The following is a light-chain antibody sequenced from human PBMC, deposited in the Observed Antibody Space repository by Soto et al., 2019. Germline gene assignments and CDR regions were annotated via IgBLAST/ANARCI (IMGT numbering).Light chain of an antibody. Sequence: EIVMTQSPATLSVSPWERATLSGRASQSVSSNLAWYQQKPGQAPRLLIYGASTRATGIPARFSGSGSGTEFTLTISSLQSEDFAVYYCQQYNNWPTFGHGTKVDIK. CDR2: GAS. CDR1: QSVSSN. V-gene: IGKV3-15*01. J-gene: IGKJ3*01. CDR3: QQYNNWPT.